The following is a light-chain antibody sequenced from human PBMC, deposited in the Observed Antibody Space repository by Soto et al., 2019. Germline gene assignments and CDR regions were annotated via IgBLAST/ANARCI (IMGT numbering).Light chain of an antibody. CDR1: QSISSY. CDR3: QQSYSTPGT. J-gene: IGKJ3*01. V-gene: IGKV1-39*01. CDR2: AAS. Sequence: DIQMTQSPSSLSASVGDRVTITCRASQSISSYLNWYQQKPWKAPKLLIYAASSLQSGVPSRFSGSGSGTDLTLTISSLQPEDFATYYCQQSYSTPGTFGPGTKVDIK.